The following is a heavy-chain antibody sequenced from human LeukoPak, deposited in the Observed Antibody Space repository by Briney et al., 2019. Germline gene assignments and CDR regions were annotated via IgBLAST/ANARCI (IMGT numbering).Heavy chain of an antibody. J-gene: IGHJ3*02. CDR2: ISAYNGNT. CDR3: ARIFPITPIRVVNSGAFDI. V-gene: IGHV1-18*01. D-gene: IGHD3-3*01. CDR1: GYTFTSYG. Sequence: ASVKVSCRASGYTFTSYGISWVRQAPGQGLEWMGWISAYNGNTNYAQKLQGRVTMTTDTSTSTAYMELRSLRSDDTAVYYCARIFPITPIRVVNSGAFDIWGQGTMVTVSS.